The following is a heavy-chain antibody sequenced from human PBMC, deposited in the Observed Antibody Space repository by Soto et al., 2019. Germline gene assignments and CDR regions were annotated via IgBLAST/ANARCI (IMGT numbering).Heavy chain of an antibody. V-gene: IGHV1-18*01. D-gene: IGHD6-13*01. CDR3: ARDLLYSTRSTVRFDI. CDR2: INTYNANT. CDR1: GYTFTNYG. J-gene: IGHJ3*02. Sequence: VQLVQSGVEVKKPGASVKVSCKASGYTFTNYGISWVRQAPGQGLEWMGWINTYNANTNYAQKVQGRVTLTTETSTSTAYMALRSLRPDDTAVYYCARDLLYSTRSTVRFDIWGQGTMLTVSS.